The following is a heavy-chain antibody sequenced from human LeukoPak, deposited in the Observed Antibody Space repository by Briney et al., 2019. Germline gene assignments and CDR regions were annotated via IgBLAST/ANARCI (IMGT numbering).Heavy chain of an antibody. D-gene: IGHD1-26*01. CDR1: GFTFSSYG. CDR3: ANLRGSYSGVFDY. V-gene: IGHV3-30*18. J-gene: IGHJ4*02. Sequence: PGGSLRLSCAASGFTFSSYGMHWVRQAPGKGLEWVAVISYDGSNKYYADSVKGRFTISRDNSKNTLYLQMNSLRAEDTAVYYCANLRGSYSGVFDYWGQGTLVTVSS. CDR2: ISYDGSNK.